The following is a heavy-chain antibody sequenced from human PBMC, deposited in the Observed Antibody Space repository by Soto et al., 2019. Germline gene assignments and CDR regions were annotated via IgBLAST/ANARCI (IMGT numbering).Heavy chain of an antibody. Sequence: SCAASGFTFSSYSMNWVRQAPGKGLEWVSYISSSSSTIYYADSVKGRFTISRDNAKNSLYLQMNSLRAEDTAVYYCARDRTQGYCSGGSCYELYLEPWGQGTLVTVSS. J-gene: IGHJ5*02. CDR1: GFTFSSYS. CDR2: ISSSSSTI. D-gene: IGHD2-15*01. CDR3: ARDRTQGYCSGGSCYELYLEP. V-gene: IGHV3-48*01.